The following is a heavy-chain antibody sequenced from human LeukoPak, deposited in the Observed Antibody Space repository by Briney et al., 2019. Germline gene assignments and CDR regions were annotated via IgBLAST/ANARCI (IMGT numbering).Heavy chain of an antibody. CDR1: GDSLSSNDAG. CDR3: VRDLGPGRAFWFDP. D-gene: IGHD3-10*01. CDR2: TYYPSRWYT. J-gene: IGHJ5*02. Sequence: SQTLSLTCAISGDSLSSNDAGWNWIRQSPSRGLEWLGRTYYPSRWYTDYAIFVESRITISRDTSQNQFSLQLKSVTPDDTAVYFCVRDLGPGRAFWFDPWGQGTLVTVSS. V-gene: IGHV6-1*01.